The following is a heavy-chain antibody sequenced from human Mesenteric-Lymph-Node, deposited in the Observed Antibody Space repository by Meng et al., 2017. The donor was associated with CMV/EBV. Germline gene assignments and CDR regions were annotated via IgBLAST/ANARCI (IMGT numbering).Heavy chain of an antibody. CDR3: AREARSHYYDNSGYFFV. D-gene: IGHD3-22*01. CDR2: IHSRGAT. V-gene: IGHV4-39*07. J-gene: IGHJ4*02. Sequence: SETLSLTCTVYGDSISSSSSYWGWIRQAPGKGLEWIGSIHSRGATYYSPSVKSRVTISADTSNNHFSLSLSSVTAADTAVYYCAREARSHYYDNSGYFFVWGQGTLVTVSS. CDR1: GDSISSSSSY.